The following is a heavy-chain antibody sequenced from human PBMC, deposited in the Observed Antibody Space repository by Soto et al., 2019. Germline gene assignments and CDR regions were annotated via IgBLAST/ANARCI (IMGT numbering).Heavy chain of an antibody. Sequence: GGSLRLSCAASGFNFDDYAMHWVRQAPGKGLEWVAGITWNSGNIAYADSVKGRFTISRDNAKNSLYLQMNSLRPEDTAFYFCAKDHLGGAMAVPFFDSRGHGALVTVSS. CDR2: ITWNSGNI. V-gene: IGHV3-9*01. CDR3: AKDHLGGAMAVPFFDS. J-gene: IGHJ4*01. D-gene: IGHD3-16*01. CDR1: GFNFDDYA.